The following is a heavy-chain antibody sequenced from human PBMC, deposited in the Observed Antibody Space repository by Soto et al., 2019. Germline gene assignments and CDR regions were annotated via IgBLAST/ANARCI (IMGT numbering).Heavy chain of an antibody. V-gene: IGHV3-33*06. CDR2: IWADGGNK. J-gene: IGHJ4*02. CDR3: AKDQGVDYSNVDY. CDR1: GFSFSDYG. Sequence: GGSLRLSCAASGFSFSDYGMHWVRQAPGKGLEWVAVIWADGGNKNYADSVKGRFTISRDNSKNTLDLQMNSLRAEDTAVYYCAKDQGVDYSNVDYWGQGTLVTVSS. D-gene: IGHD4-4*01.